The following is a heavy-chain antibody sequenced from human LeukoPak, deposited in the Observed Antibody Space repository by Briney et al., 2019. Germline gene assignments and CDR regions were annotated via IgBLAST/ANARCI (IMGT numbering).Heavy chain of an antibody. CDR2: ISGSGGST. CDR3: ATAPTMISLPDY. CDR1: GFTFSSHA. J-gene: IGHJ4*02. D-gene: IGHD3-22*01. V-gene: IGHV3-23*01. Sequence: PVGSLRLSCAASGFTFSSHAMSWVRQAPGKGLEWVSAISGSGGSTYYADSVKGRFTISRDNSKNTLYLQMNSLRAEDTDVYYCATAPTMISLPDYWGQGTLVTVSS.